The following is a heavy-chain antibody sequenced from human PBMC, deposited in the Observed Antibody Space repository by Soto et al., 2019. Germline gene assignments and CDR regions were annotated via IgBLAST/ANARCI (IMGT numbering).Heavy chain of an antibody. D-gene: IGHD6-19*01. CDR3: ARDHLGIAAGDFDL. V-gene: IGHV3-21*02. J-gene: IGHJ4*02. Sequence: EDQLVESGGGLVKPGGSLRLSCAASGFSFDTYNMNWVRHAPGNGLEWVSSISSGRPDIFYADSVRGRFTISRDDAKKSMFLQMNSLRADDTAVYYCARDHLGIAAGDFDLWGQGTLVTVSS. CDR2: ISSGRPDI. CDR1: GFSFDTYN.